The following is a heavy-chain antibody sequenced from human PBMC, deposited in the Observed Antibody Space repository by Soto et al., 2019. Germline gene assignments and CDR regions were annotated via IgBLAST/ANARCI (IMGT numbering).Heavy chain of an antibody. CDR1: GGSISSGGYY. CDR3: ARYDSSGYYYLFDY. D-gene: IGHD3-22*01. CDR2: IYYSGTT. V-gene: IGHV4-31*11. Sequence: SDTLSLTCAVSGGSISSGGYYWSWIRQHPGKGLEWIGYIYYSGTTYYNPSLKSRVTISLDTSKNQFSLKLSSVTAADTAVYYCARYDSSGYYYLFDYWGQGTLVTVSS. J-gene: IGHJ4*02.